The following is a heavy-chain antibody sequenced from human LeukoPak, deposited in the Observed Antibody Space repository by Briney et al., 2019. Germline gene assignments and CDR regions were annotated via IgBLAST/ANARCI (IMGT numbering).Heavy chain of an antibody. CDR2: LWSAGDT. CDR1: GFAVSRYY. Sequence: GGSLRLSCAASGFAVSRYYMTWVRQPPGKGLEWVSLLWSAGDTYYADSVKGRFSISRDNAKNSLYLQMNSLRAEDTAVYHCARVLNWFDPWGQGTLVTVSS. CDR3: ARVLNWFDP. J-gene: IGHJ5*02. V-gene: IGHV3-53*01.